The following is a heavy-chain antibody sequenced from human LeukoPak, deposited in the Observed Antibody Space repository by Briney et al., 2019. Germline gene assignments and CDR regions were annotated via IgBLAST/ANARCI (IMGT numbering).Heavy chain of an antibody. CDR3: ARVSQTPAYYYTSGYYYHGY. CDR2: RNPNSGNT. Sequence: GASVKVSYKACGFTFRAYYIHWVGPPARQGLDWMEWRNPNSGNTGFAQKFQGRVTMTRDTSINTAYMELSNLRSEDTAVYYCARVSQTPAYYYTSGYYYHGYWGQGTRVTVSS. CDR1: GFTFRAYY. V-gene: IGHV1-8*01. J-gene: IGHJ4*02. D-gene: IGHD3-22*01.